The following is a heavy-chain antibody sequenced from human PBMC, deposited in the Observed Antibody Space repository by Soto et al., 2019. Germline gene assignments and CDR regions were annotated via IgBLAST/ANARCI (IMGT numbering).Heavy chain of an antibody. J-gene: IGHJ6*02. V-gene: IGHV3-33*01. CDR3: AREQGSRWVRNYYYYYGMDV. D-gene: IGHD6-13*01. CDR2: IWYDGSNK. CDR1: GFTFSSYG. Sequence: ESGGGVVQPGRSLRLSCAASGFTFSSYGMHWVRQAPGKGLEWVAVIWYDGSNKYYADSVKGRFTISRDNSKNTLYLQMNSLRAEDTAVYYCAREQGSRWVRNYYYYYGMDVWGQGTTVTVSS.